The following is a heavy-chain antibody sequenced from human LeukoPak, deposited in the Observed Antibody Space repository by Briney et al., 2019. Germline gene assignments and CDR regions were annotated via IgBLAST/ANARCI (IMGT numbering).Heavy chain of an antibody. Sequence: GASVKVSCKASGYTFTSYGISWVRQAPGQGLEWMGWISAYNGNTNYAQKLQGRVTMTTDTSTSTAYMELRSLRSDDTAVYYCARCMTVVTAIPSDAFDIWGQGTMVTVSS. CDR2: ISAYNGNT. CDR1: GYTFTSYG. V-gene: IGHV1-18*01. D-gene: IGHD2-21*02. CDR3: ARCMTVVTAIPSDAFDI. J-gene: IGHJ3*02.